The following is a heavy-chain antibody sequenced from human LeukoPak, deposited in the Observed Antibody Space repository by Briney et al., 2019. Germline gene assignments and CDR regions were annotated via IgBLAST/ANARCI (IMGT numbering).Heavy chain of an antibody. J-gene: IGHJ4*02. D-gene: IGHD3-3*01. Sequence: ASVKVSCKASGYTFTSYGISWVRQAPGQGLEWMGWISAYNGNTNCAQRLQGRVTMTTDTSTSTAYMELRSLRSDDTAVYYCARDTGNTIFGVVVDYWGQGTLVTVSS. CDR1: GYTFTSYG. CDR2: ISAYNGNT. CDR3: ARDTGNTIFGVVVDY. V-gene: IGHV1-18*04.